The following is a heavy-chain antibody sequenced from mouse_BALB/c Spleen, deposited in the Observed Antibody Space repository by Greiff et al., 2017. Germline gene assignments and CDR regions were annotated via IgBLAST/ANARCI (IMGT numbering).Heavy chain of an antibody. CDR2: IRNKANGYTT. V-gene: IGHV7-3*02. D-gene: IGHD1-3*01. J-gene: IGHJ3*01. CDR3: ARDIYGFAY. Sequence: EVKLVESGGGLVQPGGSLRLSCATSGFTFTDYYMSWVRQPPGKALELLGFIRNKANGYTTEYSASVKGRFTISRDNSQSILYLQMNTLRAEDSATYYCARDIYGFAYWGQGTLVTVSA. CDR1: GFTFTDYY.